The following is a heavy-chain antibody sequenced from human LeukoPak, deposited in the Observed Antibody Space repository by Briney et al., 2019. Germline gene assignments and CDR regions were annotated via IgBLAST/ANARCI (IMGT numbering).Heavy chain of an antibody. CDR3: ARDRDDTALYYYGSGGEGLDY. Sequence: GGSLRLSCSASGFIFSGYWMSWVRQAPGKGLEWVANIKHDGSAANYMKSVRGRFTISRDNAKNSLYLQMNSLRAEDTAVYYCARDRDDTALYYYGSGGEGLDYWGQGTLVTVSS. V-gene: IGHV3-7*01. CDR1: GFIFSGYW. J-gene: IGHJ4*02. D-gene: IGHD3-10*01. CDR2: IKHDGSAA.